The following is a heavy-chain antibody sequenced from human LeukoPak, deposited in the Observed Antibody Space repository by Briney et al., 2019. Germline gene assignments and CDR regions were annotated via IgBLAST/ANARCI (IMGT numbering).Heavy chain of an antibody. J-gene: IGHJ3*02. CDR2: INPNSGGT. V-gene: IGHV1-2*02. D-gene: IGHD6-13*01. CDR1: GYTFTGYY. CDR3: ARVGSWYLSAFDI. Sequence: GESLKVSCKASGYTFTGYYMHWVRQAPGQGLEWMGWINPNSGGTNYAQKFQGRVTMTRDTSISTAYMELSRLRSDDTAVYYCARVGSWYLSAFDIWGQGTMVTVSS.